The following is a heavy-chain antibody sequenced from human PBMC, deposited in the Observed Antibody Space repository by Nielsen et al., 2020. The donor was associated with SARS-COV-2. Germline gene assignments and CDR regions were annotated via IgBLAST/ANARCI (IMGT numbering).Heavy chain of an antibody. Sequence: ASVKVSCKASGDTFPIDNIHWLRQAPGQGLEWIGIINLSAGSTDSAQKFKGRVTMTRDTSASTVYLALTSLKPEDTAVYYCATPITVDYFDYWGQGTLVTVSS. V-gene: IGHV1-46*01. CDR2: INLSAGST. J-gene: IGHJ4*02. CDR1: GDTFPIDN. CDR3: ATPITVDYFDY.